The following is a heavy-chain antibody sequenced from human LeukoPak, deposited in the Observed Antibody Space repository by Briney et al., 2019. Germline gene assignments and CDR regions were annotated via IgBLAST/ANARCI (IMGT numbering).Heavy chain of an antibody. V-gene: IGHV4-59*01. CDR3: AKDRVPGGY. D-gene: IGHD1-1*01. CDR2: IHYTGST. CDR1: GGSMSGSY. J-gene: IGHJ1*01. Sequence: PSETLSLTCTVSGGSMSGSYWSWTRQPPGKGLEWIGSIHYTGSTNYNPSLKSRLTISLDTSKNQFSVKLNSVTAADTAVNYCAKDRVPGGYWGQGTLVTVSS.